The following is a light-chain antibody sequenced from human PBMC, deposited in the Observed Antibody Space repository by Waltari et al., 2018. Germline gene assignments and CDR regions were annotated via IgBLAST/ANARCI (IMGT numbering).Light chain of an antibody. J-gene: IGKJ1*01. CDR3: QNHERLPAT. Sequence: EVVLTQSPGTLSLSPGERATLSCRASQRVSKYLAWYQQRPGQAPRLLIYAASTRATGVPYRFSGSGFGTDFSLTISRLEPEDFAVYYCQNHERLPATFGQGTKVEIK. V-gene: IGKV3-20*01. CDR1: QRVSKY. CDR2: AAS.